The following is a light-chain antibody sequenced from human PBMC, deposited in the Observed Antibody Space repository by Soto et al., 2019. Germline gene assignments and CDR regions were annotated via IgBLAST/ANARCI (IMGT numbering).Light chain of an antibody. CDR3: QQRSNWPPMYT. Sequence: EIVLTQSPATLSLSPGERATLSCRASQSVSSYLAWYQQKPGQAPRLLIYDASNRATGIPARFSGSGSGTGFTLTISSLEPEDFAVYYCQQRSNWPPMYTFAQGTKLEIK. V-gene: IGKV3-11*01. CDR1: QSVSSY. J-gene: IGKJ2*01. CDR2: DAS.